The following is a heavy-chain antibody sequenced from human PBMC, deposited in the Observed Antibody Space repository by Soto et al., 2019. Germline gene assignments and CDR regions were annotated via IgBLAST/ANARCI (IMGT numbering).Heavy chain of an antibody. CDR1: GFTFSSYA. V-gene: IGHV3-23*01. CDR3: AKDRGGVGGYYNWFDP. D-gene: IGHD3-10*01. Sequence: EVQLLESGGGLVQPGGSLRLSCAASGFTFSSYAMSWVRQAPGKGLEWVSAISGSGGSTYYADSVKGRFTISRDNSKNTLYLQMNSRRAEDTAVYYCAKDRGGVGGYYNWFDPWGQGTLVTVSS. CDR2: ISGSGGST. J-gene: IGHJ5*02.